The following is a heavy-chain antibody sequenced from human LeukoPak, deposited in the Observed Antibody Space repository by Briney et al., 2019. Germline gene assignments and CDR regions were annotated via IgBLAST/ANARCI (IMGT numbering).Heavy chain of an antibody. CDR3: ARDMSTGLSYFDY. J-gene: IGHJ4*02. CDR1: GFTLSSYS. CDR2: ISSSSSYI. V-gene: IGHV3-21*01. D-gene: IGHD1-14*01. Sequence: GGSLRLSCAASGFTLSSYSMNWVRQAPGKGLEWVSSISSSSSYIYYADSVKGRFTISRDNAKNSLYLQMNSLRAEDTAVYYCARDMSTGLSYFDYWGQGTLVTVSS.